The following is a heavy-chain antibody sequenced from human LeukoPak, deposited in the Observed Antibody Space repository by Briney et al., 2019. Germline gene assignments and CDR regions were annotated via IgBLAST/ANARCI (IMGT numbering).Heavy chain of an antibody. Sequence: GGSLRLSCAASGFTFSSYDMYWVRQATGYGLEWVSGIGTTGDTYYTGSVKGRFTISRENAKNSLYLQMNSLRAGDTAVYYCAAVDVDTAFPWGQGTLVTVSS. CDR3: AAVDVDTAFP. D-gene: IGHD5-18*01. CDR2: IGTTGDT. V-gene: IGHV3-13*01. J-gene: IGHJ5*02. CDR1: GFTFSSYD.